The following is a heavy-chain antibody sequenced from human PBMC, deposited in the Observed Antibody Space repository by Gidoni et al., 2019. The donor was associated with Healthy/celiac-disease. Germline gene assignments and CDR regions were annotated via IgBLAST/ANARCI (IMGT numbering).Heavy chain of an antibody. CDR3: ATGAWEMGVVVPIDY. CDR2: ISAYNGNT. CDR1: GYTFTSYG. D-gene: IGHD3-22*01. V-gene: IGHV1-18*01. Sequence: QVQLVQSGAEVKKPGASVTVSCKASGYTFTSYGISWVRQAPGQGLEWMGWISAYNGNTNYAQKLQGRVTMTTDTSTSTAYMELRSLRSDDTAVYYCATGAWEMGVVVPIDYWGQGTLVTVSS. J-gene: IGHJ4*02.